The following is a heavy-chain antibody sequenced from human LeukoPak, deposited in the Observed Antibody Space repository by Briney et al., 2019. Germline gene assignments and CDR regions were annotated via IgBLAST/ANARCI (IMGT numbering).Heavy chain of an antibody. V-gene: IGHV1-69*05. CDR2: IIPIFGTA. CDR3: PRPGLSAAGTWYFQH. J-gene: IGHJ1*01. D-gene: IGHD6-13*01. CDR1: GGTFSSYA. Sequence: GASVKVSCKASGGTFSSYAISWVRQAPGQGLEWMGGIIPIFGTANYAQKFQGRVTITTDESTSTAYMELSSLRSEDTAVYYCPRPGLSAAGTWYFQHWGQGTLVNVSS.